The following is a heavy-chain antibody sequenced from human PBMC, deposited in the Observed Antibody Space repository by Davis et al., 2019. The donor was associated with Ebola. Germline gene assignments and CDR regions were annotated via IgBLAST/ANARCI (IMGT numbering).Heavy chain of an antibody. CDR3: TRDLYGSGGDYFDP. D-gene: IGHD3-10*01. CDR2: ISSSSNYI. V-gene: IGHV3-21*06. CDR1: GFTFSHYA. Sequence: GGSLRLSCVASGFTFSHYAMNWVRQAPGKGLEWISHISSSSNYIKYADSVKGRFIISRDNAKNTLSLQMIDLRSEDTACYYCTRDLYGSGGDYFDPWGQGTLVTVSS. J-gene: IGHJ5*02.